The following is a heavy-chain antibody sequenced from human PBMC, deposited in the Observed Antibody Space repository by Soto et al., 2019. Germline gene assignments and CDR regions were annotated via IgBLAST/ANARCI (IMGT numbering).Heavy chain of an antibody. V-gene: IGHV3-23*01. CDR2: ISGSGSNT. J-gene: IGHJ4*02. CDR3: ARDPSHSYYTLFYYFDY. Sequence: EVQLLESGGGLVQPGGSLRLSCAASGFTFSTYAMSWVRQAPGKGLEWVSAISGSGSNTYYADSVKGRFTISRDDSKSTLYLQMNSLRAEDTAVYYCARDPSHSYYTLFYYFDYWGQGPLVTVSS. D-gene: IGHD1-26*01. CDR1: GFTFSTYA.